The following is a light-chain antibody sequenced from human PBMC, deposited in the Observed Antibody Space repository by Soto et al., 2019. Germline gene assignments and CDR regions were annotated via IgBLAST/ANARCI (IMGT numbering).Light chain of an antibody. J-gene: IGLJ3*02. CDR3: CSYAGSYTWV. CDR2: DVS. CDR1: SSDIGDYDF. V-gene: IGLV2-11*01. Sequence: QSALTQPRSVSGSPGQSVTISCTGSSSDIGDYDFVSWYHHRPGEVPKVMIYDVSERPSGVPDRFSGSKSGNTASLTISGLQAEDEAVYYCCSYAGSYTWVFGGGTQLTVL.